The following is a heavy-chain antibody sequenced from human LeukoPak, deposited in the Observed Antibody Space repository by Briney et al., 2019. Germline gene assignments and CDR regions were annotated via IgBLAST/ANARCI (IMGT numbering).Heavy chain of an antibody. J-gene: IGHJ4*02. Sequence: GGSLRLSCSASGFTFSSYAMHWVRQAPGKGLEWVAVISYDGSNKYYADSVKGRFTISRDNSKNTLYLQMNSLRAEDTAVYYCAKVGQGAYGSGSYFRYYFDYWGQGTLVTVSS. CDR1: GFTFSSYA. D-gene: IGHD3-10*01. CDR2: ISYDGSNK. CDR3: AKVGQGAYGSGSYFRYYFDY. V-gene: IGHV3-30-3*01.